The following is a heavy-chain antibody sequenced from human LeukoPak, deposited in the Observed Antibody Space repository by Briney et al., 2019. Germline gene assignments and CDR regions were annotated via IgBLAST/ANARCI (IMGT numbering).Heavy chain of an antibody. CDR3: AKDGCSSTSCYAGLWTYYYYMDV. J-gene: IGHJ6*03. D-gene: IGHD2-2*01. V-gene: IGHV3-74*01. CDR1: GFTFSRHW. CDR2: INSDGGST. Sequence: QPGGSLRLSCAASGFTFSRHWMHWVRQAPGKGLVWVSRINSDGGSTTYADSVKGRFTISRDNAKNTLYLQMNSLRAEDTAVYYCAKDGCSSTSCYAGLWTYYYYMDVWGKGTTVTISS.